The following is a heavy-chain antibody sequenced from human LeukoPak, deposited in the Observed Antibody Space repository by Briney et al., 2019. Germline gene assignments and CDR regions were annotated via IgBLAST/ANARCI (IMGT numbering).Heavy chain of an antibody. J-gene: IGHJ4*02. D-gene: IGHD1-26*01. CDR2: IYYSGST. CDR1: GGSISSYY. Sequence: SETLSLTCTVSGGSISSYYWSWIRQPPGKGLEWIGCIYYSGSTNYNPSLKSRVTISVDTSKNQFSLKLSSVTAADTAVYYCARRAPGWGSPYYFDYWGQGTLVTVSS. V-gene: IGHV4-59*08. CDR3: ARRAPGWGSPYYFDY.